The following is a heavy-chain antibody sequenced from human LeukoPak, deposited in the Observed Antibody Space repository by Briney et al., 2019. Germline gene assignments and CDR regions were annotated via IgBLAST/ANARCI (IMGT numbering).Heavy chain of an antibody. CDR3: ARAGSYRFDY. V-gene: IGHV3-7*01. J-gene: IGHJ4*02. CDR1: GFTFSTYW. D-gene: IGHD3-16*02. Sequence: PGGSLRLSCAASGFTFSTYWMSWVRQAPGKGLEWVANIKQDGSEKYYVDSVKGRFTISRDNAKNTLYLQMSSLRDEDTALYFCARAGSYRFDYWGQGTLVTVSS. CDR2: IKQDGSEK.